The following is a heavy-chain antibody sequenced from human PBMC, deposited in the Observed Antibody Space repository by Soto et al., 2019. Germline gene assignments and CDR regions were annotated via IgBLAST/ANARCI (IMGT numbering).Heavy chain of an antibody. D-gene: IGHD6-6*01. CDR1: GFTFSSYG. J-gene: IGHJ6*02. V-gene: IGHV3-30*18. CDR2: ISYDGSNK. CDR3: AKDPTYSSSSKYYYYGMAV. Sequence: GGSLRLSCAASGFTFSSYGMHWVRQAPGKGLEWVAVISYDGSNKYYADSVKGRFTISRDNSKNTLYLQMNSLRAEDTAVYYCAKDPTYSSSSKYYYYGMAVWGQGTTVTVSS.